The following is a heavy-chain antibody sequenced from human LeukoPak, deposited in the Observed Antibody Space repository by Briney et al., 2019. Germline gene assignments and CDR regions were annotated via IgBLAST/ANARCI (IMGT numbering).Heavy chain of an antibody. J-gene: IGHJ5*02. Sequence: PSETLSLTCAVYGGSFSGYYWGWIRQPPGKGLEWIGSIYYSGSTYYNPSLKSRVTISIDTSKNQFSLKLSSVTAADTAVYYCARDPSTYYDILTGYRDGFDPWGQGTLVTVSS. CDR2: IYYSGST. CDR1: GGSFSGYY. V-gene: IGHV4-34*01. D-gene: IGHD3-9*01. CDR3: ARDPSTYYDILTGYRDGFDP.